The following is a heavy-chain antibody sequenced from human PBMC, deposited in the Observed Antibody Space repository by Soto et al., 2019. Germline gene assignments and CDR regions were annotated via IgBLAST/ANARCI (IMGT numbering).Heavy chain of an antibody. CDR2: LSCDGSKK. D-gene: IGHD3-22*01. CDR3: ARAHYCDGSGYWDA. V-gene: IGHV3-30*03. Sequence: QVHLVESGGGVVQPGRSLRLSCAASGFTFRSYGMHWVRQAPGKGLEWVAGLSCDGSKKFYADSVKGRLTISRDNSKNTLYLQMNSLRPDETAVYYCARAHYCDGSGYWDAWGQGTLVTVSS. CDR1: GFTFRSYG. J-gene: IGHJ5*02.